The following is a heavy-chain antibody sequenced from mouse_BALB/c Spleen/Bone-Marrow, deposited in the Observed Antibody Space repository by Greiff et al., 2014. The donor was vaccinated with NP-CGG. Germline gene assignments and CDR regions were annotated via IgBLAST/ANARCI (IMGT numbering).Heavy chain of an antibody. CDR3: ARSDYMYDPFAY. CDR1: GYTFTDYW. J-gene: IGHJ3*01. D-gene: IGHD2-14*01. V-gene: IGHV1-69*01. CDR2: IDTSDSYT. Sequence: QVQLQQSGAELVMPGASVKMSCKASGYTFTDYWMHWVKQRPGQGLEWIGAIDTSDSYTSYNQKFKGKATLTVDESSSTAYMQLSSLTSEDSAVYYCARSDYMYDPFAYWGQGTLVTVSA.